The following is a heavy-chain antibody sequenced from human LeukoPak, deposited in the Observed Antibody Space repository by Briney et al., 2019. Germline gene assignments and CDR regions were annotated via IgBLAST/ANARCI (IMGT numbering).Heavy chain of an antibody. J-gene: IGHJ4*02. V-gene: IGHV6-1*01. Sequence: SQTLSLTCGISGDSVSSNNATWDWIRQSPSRGLEWLGRTYYRSKWYNDYAVSVKSRITINPDTSKNQFSLQPNSVTPEDTAVYYCAREGVAGFLFDYWGQGILVTVSS. CDR1: GDSVSSNNAT. D-gene: IGHD6-19*01. CDR3: AREGVAGFLFDY. CDR2: TYYRSKWYN.